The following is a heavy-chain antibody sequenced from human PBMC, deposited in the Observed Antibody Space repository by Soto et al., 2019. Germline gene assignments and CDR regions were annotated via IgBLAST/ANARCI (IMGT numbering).Heavy chain of an antibody. J-gene: IGHJ5*01. CDR3: AKEMYPRTVLDSSSPWGDS. D-gene: IGHD3-22*01. CDR2: LSYDGSST. Sequence: QVHLVESGGGVAQPGRSLRLSCAVSGFTFSDYGMHWVRQAPGKGLEWVAVLSYDGSSTYYADSMKGRFTVSRALSVNTLFLQMNSLRREDTATYFCAKEMYPRTVLDSSSPWGDSWGQGTLVAVTS. CDR1: GFTFSDYG. V-gene: IGHV3-30*18.